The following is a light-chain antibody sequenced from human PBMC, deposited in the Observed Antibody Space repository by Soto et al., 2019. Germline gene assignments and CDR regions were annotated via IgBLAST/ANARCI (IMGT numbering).Light chain of an antibody. Sequence: DIQMTQSPSSVSASVGDRVTITCRASVGISNWLAWYQHKPGKAPKLLIYGASNLQSEVPLRFSGSGSGTDFTLPINNLQPEDFATYYCQQASSFPHPFGQGTKVDIK. J-gene: IGKJ2*01. V-gene: IGKV1-12*01. CDR3: QQASSFPHP. CDR2: GAS. CDR1: VGISNW.